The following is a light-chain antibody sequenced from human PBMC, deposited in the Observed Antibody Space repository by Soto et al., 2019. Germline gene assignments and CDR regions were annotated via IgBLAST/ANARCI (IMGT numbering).Light chain of an antibody. CDR1: QSVSSSY. J-gene: IGKJ3*01. Sequence: EMVLTQSPGTLSLSPGERATLSCRASQSVSSSYLAWYQQKPGQAPRLLIYGASSRATRIPDRFSGRGSGTDFTLASSGLEPEDLAVYYSQQYGSSFGPGTKVDIK. CDR3: QQYGSS. V-gene: IGKV3-20*01. CDR2: GAS.